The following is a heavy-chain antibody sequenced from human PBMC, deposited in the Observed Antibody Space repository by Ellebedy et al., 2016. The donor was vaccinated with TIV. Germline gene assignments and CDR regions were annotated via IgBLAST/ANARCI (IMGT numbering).Heavy chain of an antibody. V-gene: IGHV3-74*01. Sequence: GESLKISCAASGLTVSSYWMHWVRQAPGKGLVWVSRINSDGSSTSYADSVKGRFTISRDNAKNTLYLQMNSLRAEDTAVYYCARGRSSSSFLLDYWGQGNLVTVSS. CDR1: GLTVSSYW. J-gene: IGHJ4*02. D-gene: IGHD6-13*01. CDR3: ARGRSSSSFLLDY. CDR2: INSDGSST.